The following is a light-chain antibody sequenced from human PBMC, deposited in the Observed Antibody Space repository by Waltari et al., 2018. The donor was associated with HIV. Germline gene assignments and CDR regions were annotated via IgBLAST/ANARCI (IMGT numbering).Light chain of an antibody. J-gene: IGLJ2*01. CDR3: TSYAGRNTLV. Sequence: QSALTQPPSASGSPGQSVTISCTGKTSDVGAYNYVSGYQQHPGKAPKLMIYEVFKRPSGVPDRFSGSKSGNTASLTVSGLQAEDEADYYCTSYAGRNTLVFGGGTKLTVL. CDR1: TSDVGAYNY. V-gene: IGLV2-8*01. CDR2: EVF.